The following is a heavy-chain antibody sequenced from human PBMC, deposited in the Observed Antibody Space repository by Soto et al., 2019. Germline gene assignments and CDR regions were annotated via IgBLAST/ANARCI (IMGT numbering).Heavy chain of an antibody. CDR2: IYYTGGT. CDR3: AIRGTFDY. CDR1: GGSIRSYY. J-gene: IGHJ4*02. V-gene: IGHV4-59*03. D-gene: IGHD3-16*01. Sequence: SETLSLTCSVSGGSIRSYYWSWIRQPPGKGLEWIGYIYYTGGTNYNPSLKSRVTISVHTSKNQFSLKLSSVTAADTAVYYCAIRGTFDYWGQGTLVTVSS.